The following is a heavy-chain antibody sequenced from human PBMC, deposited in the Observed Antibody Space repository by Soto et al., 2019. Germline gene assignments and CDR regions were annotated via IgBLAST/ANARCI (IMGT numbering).Heavy chain of an antibody. CDR3: AKESMSVAVSASRVYGMDV. V-gene: IGHV3-23*01. D-gene: IGHD6-6*01. J-gene: IGHJ6*02. CDR2: TRSNGEYT. Sequence: LRLSCAGSGFTFSNYAMTWVRQAPGKGLEWVSTTRSNGEYTYYADSVKGRFTVSRDNSQNALFLEMSSLRVEDTAVYYCAKESMSVAVSASRVYGMDVWGQGTTVTVSS. CDR1: GFTFSNYA.